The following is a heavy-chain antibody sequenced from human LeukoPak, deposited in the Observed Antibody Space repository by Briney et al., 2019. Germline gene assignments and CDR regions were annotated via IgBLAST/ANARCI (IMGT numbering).Heavy chain of an antibody. D-gene: IGHD3-10*01. CDR3: VKKGRSDHYGSGSYFGVNWFDP. CDR2: ISSNGGST. V-gene: IGHV3-64D*06. J-gene: IGHJ5*02. Sequence: GGSLRLSCSASGFTFSSYAMHWVRQAPGKGLEYVSAISSNGGSTYYADSVKGRFTISRDSSKNTLYLQMSSLRAEDTAVYYCVKKGRSDHYGSGSYFGVNWFDPWGQGTLVTVSS. CDR1: GFTFSSYA.